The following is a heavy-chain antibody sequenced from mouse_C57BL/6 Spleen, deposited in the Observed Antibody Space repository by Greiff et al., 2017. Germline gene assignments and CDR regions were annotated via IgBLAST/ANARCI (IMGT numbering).Heavy chain of an antibody. V-gene: IGHV1-69*01. J-gene: IGHJ2*01. CDR3: ARTVPYFDY. CDR2: IDPSDSYT. Sequence: QVQLKQSGAELVMPGASVKLSCKASGYTFTSYWMHWVKQRPGQGLEWIGEIDPSDSYTNYNQKFKGKSTLTVDKSSSTAYMQLSSLTSEDSAVYYCARTVPYFDYWGQGTTLTVSS. D-gene: IGHD1-1*01. CDR1: GYTFTSYW.